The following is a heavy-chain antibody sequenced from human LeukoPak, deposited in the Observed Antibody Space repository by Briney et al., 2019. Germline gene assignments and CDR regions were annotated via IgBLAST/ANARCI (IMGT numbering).Heavy chain of an antibody. D-gene: IGHD4-17*01. CDR3: ARGPYGDYIDAFDY. Sequence: PGGSLRLSCAASGFTFNTYSMNWVRQAPGKGLEWLSYISDSSRKIYYADSVKGRFTISRDNAKNSLYLQMNSLRAEDTAVYYCARGPYGDYIDAFDYWGQGTQVTVSS. CDR1: GFTFNTYS. V-gene: IGHV3-48*01. J-gene: IGHJ4*02. CDR2: ISDSSRKI.